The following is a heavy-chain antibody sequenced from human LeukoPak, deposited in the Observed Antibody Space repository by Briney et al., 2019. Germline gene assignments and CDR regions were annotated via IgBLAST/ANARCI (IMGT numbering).Heavy chain of an antibody. CDR3: VRTHDYNNYPDY. D-gene: IGHD5-24*01. J-gene: IGHJ4*02. CDR1: GYTFNRYG. Sequence: ASVKVSCKASGYTFNRYGFSWVRQAPGQGLEWLGWISAYNGNTNYAQKVQDRVTMTTDTSTSTAYMELRSLSSDDTAVYFCVRTHDYNNYPDYWGQGTLVAVSS. V-gene: IGHV1-18*01. CDR2: ISAYNGNT.